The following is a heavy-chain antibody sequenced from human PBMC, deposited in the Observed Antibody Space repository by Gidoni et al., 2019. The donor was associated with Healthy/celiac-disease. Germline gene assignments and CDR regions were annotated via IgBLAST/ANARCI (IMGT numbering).Heavy chain of an antibody. CDR1: GFTFSSYS. J-gene: IGHJ4*02. CDR3: ARDSIAVAGPEDY. CDR2: ISSSSSYR. Sequence: EVQLVESGGGLVKPGGSLRLSCAASGFTFSSYSMNWVRQAPGKGLEWVSSISSSSSYRYYADSGKGRFTISRDNAKNSLYLQMNSLRAEDTAVYYCARDSIAVAGPEDYWGQGTLVTVSS. V-gene: IGHV3-21*01. D-gene: IGHD6-19*01.